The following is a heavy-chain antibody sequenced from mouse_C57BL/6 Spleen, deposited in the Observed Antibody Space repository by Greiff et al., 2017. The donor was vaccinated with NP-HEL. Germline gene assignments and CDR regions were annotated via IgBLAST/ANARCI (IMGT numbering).Heavy chain of an antibody. CDR2: IRLKSDNYAT. CDR1: GFTFSNYW. D-gene: IGHD1-1*01. Sequence: EVKLQESGGGLVQPGGSMKLSCVASGFTFSNYWMNWVRQSPEKGLEWVAQIRLKSDNYATHYAESVKGRFTISRDDSKSSIYLHMNNLRAEDTGIYYCTGWTTVVEGDYYARDYWGQGTSVTVSS. V-gene: IGHV6-3*01. CDR3: TGWTTVVEGDYYARDY. J-gene: IGHJ4*01.